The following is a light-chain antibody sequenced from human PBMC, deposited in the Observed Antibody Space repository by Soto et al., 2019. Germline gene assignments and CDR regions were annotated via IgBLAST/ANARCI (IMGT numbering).Light chain of an antibody. CDR1: QSISRW. CDR2: DAS. J-gene: IGKJ1*01. CDR3: QQYNSYWT. Sequence: DIQMTQSPSTLSASVGDRVTITFRASQSISRWLAWHQQKPGKAPKLLIYDASSLESGVPSRFSGSGSGTEFTLTISSLQPDDFATYYCQQYNSYWTFGQGTKVDI. V-gene: IGKV1-5*01.